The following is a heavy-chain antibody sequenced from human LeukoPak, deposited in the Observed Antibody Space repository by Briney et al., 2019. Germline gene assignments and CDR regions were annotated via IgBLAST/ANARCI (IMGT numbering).Heavy chain of an antibody. CDR1: GFTFSSYW. Sequence: GGSLRLSCAASGFTFSSYWMHWVRQAPGKGLVWVSRINSDGSSTSYADSVKGRFTISRDNAKNTLYLQMNSLRAEDTAAYYCASTPRGGAKLDYWGQGTLVTVSS. J-gene: IGHJ4*02. V-gene: IGHV3-74*01. CDR2: INSDGSST. CDR3: ASTPRGGAKLDY. D-gene: IGHD1-26*01.